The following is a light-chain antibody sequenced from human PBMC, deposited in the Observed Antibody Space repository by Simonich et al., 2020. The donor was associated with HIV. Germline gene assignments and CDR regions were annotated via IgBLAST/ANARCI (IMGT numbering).Light chain of an antibody. J-gene: IGKJ2*01. V-gene: IGKV4-1*01. CDR3: QQYHSTPNT. CDR1: QSVLYSSNNKNY. CDR2: WAS. Sequence: DIVMTQSPGSLAVSLGERATINCKSSQSVLYSSNNKNYLAWYQQKPGQPPKLLIYWASTRESGVPDRFSGSGSGTDFTLTISSLQAEDVAVYYCQQYHSTPNTFGQGTKLELK.